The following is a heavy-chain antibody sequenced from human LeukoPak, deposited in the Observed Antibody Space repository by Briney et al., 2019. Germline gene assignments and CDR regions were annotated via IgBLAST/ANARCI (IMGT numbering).Heavy chain of an antibody. CDR1: GGSISNYY. Sequence: SETLSLTCTVSGGSISNYYWSRIRQPAGKGLEWIGRIYTSGSTNYNPSLKSRVTISVDTSKNQFSLKLSSVTAADTAVYYCARRTGRDIVVGNWSDPWGQGTLVTVSS. D-gene: IGHD5-12*01. V-gene: IGHV4-4*07. CDR3: ARRTGRDIVVGNWSDP. CDR2: IYTSGST. J-gene: IGHJ5*02.